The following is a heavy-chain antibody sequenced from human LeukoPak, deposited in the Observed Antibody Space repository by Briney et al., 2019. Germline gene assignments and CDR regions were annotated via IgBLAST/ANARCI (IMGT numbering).Heavy chain of an antibody. D-gene: IGHD1-26*01. Sequence: SQTLSLTCTVSGGSISSGSYYWSWIRQPAGKGLEWIGRIYTSGSTNYNPSLKSRVTISVDTSKNQFSLKLSSVTAADTAVYYCARVIYRYSGSYSPYYFDYWGPGTLVTASS. CDR3: ARVIYRYSGSYSPYYFDY. CDR1: GGSISSGSYY. CDR2: IYTSGST. J-gene: IGHJ4*02. V-gene: IGHV4-61*02.